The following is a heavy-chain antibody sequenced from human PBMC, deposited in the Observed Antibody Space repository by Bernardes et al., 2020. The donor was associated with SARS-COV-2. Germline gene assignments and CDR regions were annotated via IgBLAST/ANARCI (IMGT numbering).Heavy chain of an antibody. Sequence: GACLKNSSHGSGYSITAYWIAWVRPIPGKGLEWMGLMSPSNSDTRYSPSFQGQVTFSADKSISTAYLQWSSLQASDSAIYYCARRIAVTGNYGMDVWGQGTTVTVSS. J-gene: IGHJ6*02. CDR3: ARRIAVTGNYGMDV. V-gene: IGHV5-51*01. CDR2: MSPSNSDT. D-gene: IGHD6-19*01. CDR1: GYSITAYW.